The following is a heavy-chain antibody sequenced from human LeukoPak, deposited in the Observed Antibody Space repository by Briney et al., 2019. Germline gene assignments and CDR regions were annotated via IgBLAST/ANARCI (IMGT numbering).Heavy chain of an antibody. V-gene: IGHV4-30-4*01. Sequence: SETLSLTCTVSGGSISSDDYYWSWIRQPPGKGLEWIGYIYYSGSTYYNPSLKSRITISVDTSKNEFSLKLTSVTAADTAVYYCASANYYGFNYFDYWGQGALVTVSS. CDR3: ASANYYGFNYFDY. CDR2: IYYSGST. CDR1: GGSISSDDYY. J-gene: IGHJ4*02. D-gene: IGHD3-10*01.